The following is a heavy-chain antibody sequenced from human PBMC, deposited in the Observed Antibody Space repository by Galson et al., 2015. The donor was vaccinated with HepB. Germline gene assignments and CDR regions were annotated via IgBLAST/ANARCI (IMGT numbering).Heavy chain of an antibody. D-gene: IGHD6-6*01. V-gene: IGHV5-51*01. J-gene: IGHJ6*03. CDR2: IYPGDSDT. CDR3: ARHIVTYSSSSYYYMDV. CDR1: GYSFTSYW. Sequence: QSGAEVKKPGESLKISCKGSGYSFTSYWIGWVRQMPGKGLEWMGIIYPGDSDTRYSPSFQGQVTISADKSISTAYLQWSSLKASDTAMYYCARHIVTYSSSSYYYMDVWGKGTTVTVSS.